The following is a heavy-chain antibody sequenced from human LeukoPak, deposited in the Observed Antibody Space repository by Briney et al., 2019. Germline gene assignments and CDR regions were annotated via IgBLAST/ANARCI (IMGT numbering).Heavy chain of an antibody. CDR2: IYYSGST. J-gene: IGHJ5*02. V-gene: IGHV4-59*11. D-gene: IGHD5-24*01. Sequence: PLETPSLTCTVSAGSIRSHYWSWIPQPPGKRLEWIGYIYYSGSTNYNPSLKSRVTISVDTSKNQFSLKLSSVTAADTAVYYCARDRWGRNWFDPWGQGTLVTVSS. CDR1: AGSIRSHY. CDR3: ARDRWGRNWFDP.